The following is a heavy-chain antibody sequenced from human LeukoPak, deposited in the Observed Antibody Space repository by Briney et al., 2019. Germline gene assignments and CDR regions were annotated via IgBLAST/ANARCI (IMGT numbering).Heavy chain of an antibody. CDR1: GFTFNSYG. Sequence: GGSLRLSCAASGFTFNSYGMHWVRQAPGKGLEWVAVISYDGSNKYYADSVKGRFTISRDNSKNTLYLQMNSLRAEDTAVYYCAKNYYDSSGYYYAEALDYWGQGTLVTVSS. CDR3: AKNYYDSSGYYYAEALDY. D-gene: IGHD3-22*01. V-gene: IGHV3-30*18. CDR2: ISYDGSNK. J-gene: IGHJ4*02.